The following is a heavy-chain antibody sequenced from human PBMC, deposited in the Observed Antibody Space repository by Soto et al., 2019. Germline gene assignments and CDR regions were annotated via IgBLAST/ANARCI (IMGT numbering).Heavy chain of an antibody. CDR3: ASGPEGVVATH. Sequence: QVQLQQWGAGLLKPSETLSLNCAVTGGSLSGYYWSWIRQPPGKGLEWIGEVKDGGHTNYSPSLRGRVTISSDTSNNQFSLRLHSVTAADTGVYYCASGPEGVVATHWDQGSLVTVSS. CDR2: VKDGGHT. D-gene: IGHD5-12*01. CDR1: GGSLSGYY. V-gene: IGHV4-34*01. J-gene: IGHJ4*02.